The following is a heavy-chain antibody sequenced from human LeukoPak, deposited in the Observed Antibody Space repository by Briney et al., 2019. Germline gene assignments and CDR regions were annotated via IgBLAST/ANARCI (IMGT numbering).Heavy chain of an antibody. D-gene: IGHD2-8*01. CDR1: GFPFSDYY. Sequence: GGSLRLSCAASGFPFSDYYMNWIRQAPGKGLEWVSYISTSSSYTNYADSVKGRFTISKDNAKNSLYLQMNSLRAEDTAVYYCARDQYCTNGVCYTGLDYWGQGTLVTVSS. V-gene: IGHV3-11*06. CDR3: ARDQYCTNGVCYTGLDY. J-gene: IGHJ4*02. CDR2: ISTSSSYT.